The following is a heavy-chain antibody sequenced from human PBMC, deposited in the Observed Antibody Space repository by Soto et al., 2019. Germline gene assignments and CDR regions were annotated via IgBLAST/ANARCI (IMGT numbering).Heavy chain of an antibody. V-gene: IGHV4-4*07. J-gene: IGHJ4*02. Sequence: PSETLSLTCTVSDASISSFYWSWIRQPAGKGLEWIGRIYSSGSTNYNPSLKSRVTMSVDTSKNQFSLKLSSVTAADTAVYCCARNYAAGTYYSNLGYWGQGTLVTVSS. CDR2: IYSSGST. CDR3: ARNYAAGTYYSNLGY. D-gene: IGHD3-10*01. CDR1: DASISSFY.